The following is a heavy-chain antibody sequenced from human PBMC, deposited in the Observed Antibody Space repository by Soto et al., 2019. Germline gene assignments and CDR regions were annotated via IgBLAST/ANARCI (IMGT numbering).Heavy chain of an antibody. Sequence: PGGSLRLSCAASGFTFSSYEMNWVRQAPGKGLEWVSYISGSGSTIYYADSLKGRFTISRDNAKNSLYLQMNSLRAEDTAVYFCAREDSTDALDMWGQGTMVTVSS. CDR1: GFTFSSYE. J-gene: IGHJ3*02. CDR3: AREDSTDALDM. D-gene: IGHD3-22*01. V-gene: IGHV3-48*03. CDR2: ISGSGSTI.